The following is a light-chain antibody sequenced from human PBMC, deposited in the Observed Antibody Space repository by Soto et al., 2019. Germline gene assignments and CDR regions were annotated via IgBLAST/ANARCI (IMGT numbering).Light chain of an antibody. CDR3: XXYSSAPLT. CDR2: WAS. J-gene: IGKJ4*01. Sequence: DVVLTQSPDSLAVSLGERATINCKSSLSVFYSSTNKNNVAWYQQKPGQPPKTLIYWASTRESGVPDRFSGXXSGXXXXXXXXXLQAXDVXXXXXXXYSSAPLTFGGGTRVEIK. CDR1: LSVFYSSTNKNN. V-gene: IGKV4-1*01.